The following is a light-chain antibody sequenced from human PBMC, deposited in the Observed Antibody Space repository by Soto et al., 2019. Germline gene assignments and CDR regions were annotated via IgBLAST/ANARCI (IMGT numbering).Light chain of an antibody. Sequence: EIVLTQSPATLSLSPGERATLSCRASQSVSSYLAWYQQKPGQAPRLLIYGVSSRAAGIPDRFSGSGSGTDFTLTISRLEPEDFAVYYCQQYGGSPYTFGQGTKLE. CDR1: QSVSSY. J-gene: IGKJ2*01. CDR2: GVS. V-gene: IGKV3-20*01. CDR3: QQYGGSPYT.